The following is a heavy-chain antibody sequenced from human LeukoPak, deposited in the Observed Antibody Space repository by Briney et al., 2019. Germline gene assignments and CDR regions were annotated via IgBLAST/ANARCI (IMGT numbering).Heavy chain of an antibody. D-gene: IGHD7-27*01. V-gene: IGHV4-59*01. CDR2: IHYSGST. CDR1: GGSISSYY. J-gene: IGHJ2*01. CDR3: ARDPNWGYGLYWDFDL. Sequence: SETLSLTCSVSGGSISSYYWSWIRQSPGKGLEWIGYIHYSGSTNYSPLLKSRASLSVDTSKNQFSLRLSSVTAADTAVYYCARDPNWGYGLYWDFDLWGRGTLVSVSS.